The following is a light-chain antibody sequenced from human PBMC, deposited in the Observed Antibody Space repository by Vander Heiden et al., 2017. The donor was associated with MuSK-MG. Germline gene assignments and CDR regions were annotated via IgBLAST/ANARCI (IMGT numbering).Light chain of an antibody. Sequence: SSELTPDSAVSVALGQTVRIPCQGDSLRSYYASWYQQKPGQAPVLVIYGKNNRPSGIPDRFSGSSSGNTASLTITGAQAEDEADYYCSSRDSSGNPLVVFGGGTKLTVL. CDR2: GKN. CDR1: SLRSYY. V-gene: IGLV3-19*01. CDR3: SSRDSSGNPLVV. J-gene: IGLJ2*01.